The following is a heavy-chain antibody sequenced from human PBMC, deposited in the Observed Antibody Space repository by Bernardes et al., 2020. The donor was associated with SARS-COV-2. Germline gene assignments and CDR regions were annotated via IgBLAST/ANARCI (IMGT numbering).Heavy chain of an antibody. V-gene: IGHV3-33*01. CDR1: GFTFSPYG. CDR2: ISHVGINE. D-gene: IGHD1-20*01. CDR3: ARDGISGIDY. J-gene: IGHJ4*02. Sequence: VWSLSLSCATSGFTFSPYGMHWVRQAPGKGLEWAAFISHVGINEYYADSVKGRFTISRDNSKNMIYLQMNSLRAEDTSVYYCARDGISGIDYWGQGTLVTVSS.